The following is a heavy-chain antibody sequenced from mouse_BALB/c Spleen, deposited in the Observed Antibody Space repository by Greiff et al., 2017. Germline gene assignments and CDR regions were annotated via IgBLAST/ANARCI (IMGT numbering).Heavy chain of an antibody. V-gene: IGHV2-6-5*01. D-gene: IGHD1-1*01. CDR1: GFSLTDYG. CDR3: AKQGTTGVADGYAMDY. CDR2: IWGGGST. J-gene: IGHJ4*01. Sequence: VKLVESGPGLVAPSQSLSITCTVSGFSLTDYGVSWIRQPPGKGLEWLGVIWGGGSTYYNSALKSRLSISKDNSKSQVFLKMNSLQTDDTAMYYGAKQGTTGVADGYAMDYWGQGTSVTVSS.